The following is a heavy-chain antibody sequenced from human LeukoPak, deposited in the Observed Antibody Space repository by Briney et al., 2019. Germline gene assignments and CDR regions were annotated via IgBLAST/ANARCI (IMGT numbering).Heavy chain of an antibody. V-gene: IGHV3-9*01. CDR3: VKGRDFWSGLDV. CDR2: ISWQSRTR. CDR1: GFFFDDYG. J-gene: IGHJ6*02. D-gene: IGHD3-3*01. Sequence: GGSLRLSCEASGFFFDDYGMHWVRQVPGKGLEWVSGISWQSRTRKYADSVRGRFTISRDNAKNSLYLQMNSLKLEDTALYYCVKGRDFWSGLDVWGQGTMVTVS.